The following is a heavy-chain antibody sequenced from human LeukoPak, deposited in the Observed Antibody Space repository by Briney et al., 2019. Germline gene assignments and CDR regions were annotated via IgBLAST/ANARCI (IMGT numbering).Heavy chain of an antibody. J-gene: IGHJ4*02. D-gene: IGHD3-3*01. Sequence: ASMKVSCKASGYTFTSYGINWVRQAPGQGLEWMGWINAYNGNTKYAQKLQGRVTMTTDTSTSTAYMELRRLSSDDTAVYYCAREGWSGSCFDFWGQGTLVTVCS. CDR1: GYTFTSYG. CDR3: AREGWSGSCFDF. V-gene: IGHV1-18*01. CDR2: INAYNGNT.